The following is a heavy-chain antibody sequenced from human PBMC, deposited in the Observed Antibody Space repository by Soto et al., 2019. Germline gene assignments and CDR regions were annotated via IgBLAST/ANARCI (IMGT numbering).Heavy chain of an antibody. CDR2: ISGDGGDT. J-gene: IGHJ2*01. Sequence: EVQLVESGGGLVQPGGSLRLSCAASGFTFSNYVMYWVRQAPGKGLEYVSAISGDGGDTYQANSVKGRFTISRDNSKNPVYLKMDSLSAEDMAVYYCAKKAVVGRSSNWYFDLWGRGTLVTVSS. CDR1: GFTFSNYV. CDR3: AKKAVVGRSSNWYFDL. V-gene: IGHV3-64*01. D-gene: IGHD2-2*01.